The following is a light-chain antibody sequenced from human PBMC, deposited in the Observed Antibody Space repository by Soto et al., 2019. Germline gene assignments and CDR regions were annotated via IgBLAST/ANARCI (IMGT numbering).Light chain of an antibody. J-gene: IGLJ1*01. CDR3: SSYSRSTAYV. CDR1: SSDVGGYKY. CDR2: EVS. Sequence: QSALTQPASVSGSPGQSITISCTGTSSDVGGYKYDSWHQLHPGKAPKLIIYEVSNRPSGVSNRFSGSKSGNTASLTISGLPAEDEADYYCSSYSRSTAYVFGTGTKVTVL. V-gene: IGLV2-14*01.